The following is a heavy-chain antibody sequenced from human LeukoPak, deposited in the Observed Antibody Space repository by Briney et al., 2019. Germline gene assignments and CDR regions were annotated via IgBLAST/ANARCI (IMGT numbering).Heavy chain of an antibody. J-gene: IGHJ4*02. D-gene: IGHD3-3*01. V-gene: IGHV3-11*04. Sequence: GGSLRLSCAASGFTFSDYYMSWIRQTPGKGLEWVSYIYTSGTPTYYADSVKGRFTISRDNAKNSLYLQMNSLRAGDTAVYYCARYNFWSGSYYFDYWGQGTLVTVSS. CDR1: GFTFSDYY. CDR3: ARYNFWSGSYYFDY. CDR2: IYTSGTPT.